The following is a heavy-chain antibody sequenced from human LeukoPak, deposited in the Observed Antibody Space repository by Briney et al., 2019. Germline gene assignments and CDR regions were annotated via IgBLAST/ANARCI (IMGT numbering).Heavy chain of an antibody. J-gene: IGHJ4*02. CDR3: AREGGPYRPLDY. CDR2: VNLQGST. V-gene: IGHV4-4*02. CDR1: GGSITNTNY. Sequence: PSGNLSLTCGVSGGSITNTNYWTWVRQPPGKGLERIGEVNLQGSTNYNPSLMGRVAIAVDTSENHISLQLTSVTAADTAVYYCAREGGPYRPLDYSGQGTLVTVSS.